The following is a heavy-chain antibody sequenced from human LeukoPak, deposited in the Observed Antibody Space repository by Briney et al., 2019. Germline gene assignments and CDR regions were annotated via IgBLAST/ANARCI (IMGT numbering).Heavy chain of an antibody. J-gene: IGHJ4*02. CDR1: GGSISSSSYY. CDR2: IYYSGST. V-gene: IGHV4-39*01. CDR3: ARGYIGSPDILDY. D-gene: IGHD1-26*01. Sequence: SETLSLTCTVSGGSISSSSYYWGWIRQPPGKGLEWIGSIYYSGSTYHNPSLKSRVTISVDTSKNQFSLKLSSVTAADTAVYYCARGYIGSPDILDYWGQGTLVTVSS.